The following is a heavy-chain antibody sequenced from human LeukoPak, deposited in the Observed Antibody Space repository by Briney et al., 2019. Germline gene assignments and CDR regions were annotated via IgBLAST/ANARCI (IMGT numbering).Heavy chain of an antibody. V-gene: IGHV1-69*05. Sequence: ASVKVSCKASGGTFSSYAISWVRQAPGQGLEWMGGIIPIFGTANYAQKFQGRVTITTDESTSTAYMELSSLRSGDTAVYYCAREGPATYYMDVWGKGTTVTVSS. J-gene: IGHJ6*03. CDR3: AREGPATYYMDV. D-gene: IGHD2-2*01. CDR2: IIPIFGTA. CDR1: GGTFSSYA.